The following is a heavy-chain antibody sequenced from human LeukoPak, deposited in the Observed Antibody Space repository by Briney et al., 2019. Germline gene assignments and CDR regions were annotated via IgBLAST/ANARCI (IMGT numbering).Heavy chain of an antibody. CDR3: ARGGEWDRILF. D-gene: IGHD1-26*01. CDR1: GYSISSGYY. Sequence: SETLSLTCTVSGYSISSGYYWGWVRQPPGKGLEWIGNIYHSGSTYYNPSLKSRVTISVDTSKNQFSLKLSSVTAADTAVYYCARGGEWDRILFWGQGTLVTVSS. CDR2: IYHSGST. J-gene: IGHJ4*02. V-gene: IGHV4-38-2*02.